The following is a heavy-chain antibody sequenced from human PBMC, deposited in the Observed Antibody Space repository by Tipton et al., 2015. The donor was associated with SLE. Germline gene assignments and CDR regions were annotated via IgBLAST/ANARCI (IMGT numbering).Heavy chain of an antibody. V-gene: IGHV4-39*07. Sequence: LRLSCTVSGGSISSGGYYWSWIRQPPGKGLEWIGSIYYSGSTYYNPSLKSRVTISVDTSKNQFSLKLSSVTAADTAVYYCARRVRGGDYAYYFDYWGQGTLVTVSS. J-gene: IGHJ4*02. D-gene: IGHD2-21*02. CDR1: GGSISSGGYY. CDR3: ARRVRGGDYAYYFDY. CDR2: IYYSGST.